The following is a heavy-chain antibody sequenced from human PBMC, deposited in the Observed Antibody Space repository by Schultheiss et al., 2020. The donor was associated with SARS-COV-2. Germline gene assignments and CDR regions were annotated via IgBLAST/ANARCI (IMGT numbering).Heavy chain of an antibody. CDR1: GGSISSYY. V-gene: IGHV4-59*12. D-gene: IGHD2-2*01. J-gene: IGHJ6*03. CDR3: ARNIVVVSSGGDYYYYYYMDV. Sequence: SETLSLTCTVSGGSISSYYWSWIRQPPGKGLEWIGYIYYSGSTYYNPSLKSRVTISVDTSKNQFSLKLSSVTAADTAVYYCARNIVVVSSGGDYYYYYYMDVWGKGTTVTVSS. CDR2: IYYSGST.